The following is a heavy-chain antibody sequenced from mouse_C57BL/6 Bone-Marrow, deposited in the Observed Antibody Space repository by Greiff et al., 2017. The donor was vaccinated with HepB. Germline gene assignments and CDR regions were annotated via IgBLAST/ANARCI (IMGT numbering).Heavy chain of an antibody. J-gene: IGHJ2*01. CDR1: GYTFTSYW. CDR2: IHPNSGST. Sequence: VQLQQPGAELVKPGASVKLSCKASGYTFTSYWMHWVKQRPGQGLEWIGMIHPNSGSTNYNEKFKRKATLTVDKSSSTAYMQLSSLTSEDSAVYYCARVPAVVARNFDHWGQGTTLTVSS. D-gene: IGHD1-1*01. CDR3: ARVPAVVARNFDH. V-gene: IGHV1-64*01.